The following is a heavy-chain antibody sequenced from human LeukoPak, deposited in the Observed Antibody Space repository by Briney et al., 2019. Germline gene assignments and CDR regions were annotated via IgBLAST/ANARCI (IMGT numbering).Heavy chain of an antibody. J-gene: IGHJ4*02. Sequence: PGGSLRLSCAASGFTFSSYGMSWVRQAPGRGLEWVATITDSGGSTYYADSVEGRFTISRDNSVNTLSLQMNSLRAEDTAIYYCARDTAAAADDFWGQGTLVTVSS. CDR1: GFTFSSYG. CDR2: ITDSGGST. V-gene: IGHV3-23*01. CDR3: ARDTAAAADDF. D-gene: IGHD6-13*01.